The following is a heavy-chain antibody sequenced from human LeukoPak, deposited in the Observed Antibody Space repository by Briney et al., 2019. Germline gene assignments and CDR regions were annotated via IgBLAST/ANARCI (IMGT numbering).Heavy chain of an antibody. D-gene: IGHD4-17*01. J-gene: IGHJ4*02. V-gene: IGHV3-9*03. CDR1: GFTFDDYA. CDR3: AKSKTVTTEFDH. CDR2: ISWNSGSI. Sequence: GRSLRLSCAASGFTFDDYAMHWVRQVPGKGLEWVSGISWNSGSIGYADSVKGRFTISRDNARNSLYLQMNSLRAEDMALYYCAKSKTVTTEFDHWGQGTLVTVSS.